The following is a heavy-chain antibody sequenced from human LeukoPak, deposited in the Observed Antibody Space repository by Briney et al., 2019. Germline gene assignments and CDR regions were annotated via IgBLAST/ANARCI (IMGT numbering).Heavy chain of an antibody. D-gene: IGHD4-17*01. CDR3: ARAGDYVFLDY. Sequence: AETLSLTCTVSGCSVSSGRYYWSWIRQPPGKGLEWSGYIYYRGSTNYNPSLKSRVTISVDTSKNQFSLKLSSVTAADTAVYYCARAGDYVFLDYWGQGTLVTVSS. V-gene: IGHV4-61*01. CDR1: GCSVSSGRYY. CDR2: IYYRGST. J-gene: IGHJ4*02.